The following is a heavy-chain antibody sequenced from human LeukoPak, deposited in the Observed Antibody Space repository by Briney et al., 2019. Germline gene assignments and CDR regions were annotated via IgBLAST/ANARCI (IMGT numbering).Heavy chain of an antibody. CDR1: GGTFSSYA. CDR2: IIPILGIA. D-gene: IGHD6-13*01. CDR3: ARTPSTAAGTNHFDY. J-gene: IGHJ4*02. Sequence: SVKVSCKASGGTFSSYAISWVRQAPGQGLEWMGRIIPILGIANYAQKFQGKVTITADKSTSTAYMELSSLRSEDTAVYYCARTPSTAAGTNHFDYWGQGTLVTVSS. V-gene: IGHV1-69*04.